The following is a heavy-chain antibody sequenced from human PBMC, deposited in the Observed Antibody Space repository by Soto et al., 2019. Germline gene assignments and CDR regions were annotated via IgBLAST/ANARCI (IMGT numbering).Heavy chain of an antibody. CDR3: ACSSSDEYYYYYYGMDV. Sequence: XETLSLTCTVSGGSSSSYYWSWIRQPPGKGLEWIGYIYYSGSTNYNPSLKSRVTISVDTSKNQFSLKLSSVTAAGAAVYYGACSSSDEYYYYYYGMDVWGQGSTVTVAS. J-gene: IGHJ6*02. V-gene: IGHV4-59*01. CDR2: IYYSGST. D-gene: IGHD6-6*01. CDR1: GGSSSSYY.